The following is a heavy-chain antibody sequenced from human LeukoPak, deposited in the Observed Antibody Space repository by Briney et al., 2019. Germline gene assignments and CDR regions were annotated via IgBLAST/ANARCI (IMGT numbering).Heavy chain of an antibody. Sequence: SETLSLTCAVSGYSICSGYYWGWIRQPPGKGLEWIGSIYHSGSTYYNPSLKSRVTISVDTSKNQFSLKLSSVTAADTAVYYCASKKYYYDSSGYYYYFDYWGQGTLVTVSS. CDR1: GYSICSGYY. D-gene: IGHD3-22*01. V-gene: IGHV4-38-2*01. CDR3: ASKKYYYDSSGYYYYFDY. J-gene: IGHJ4*02. CDR2: IYHSGST.